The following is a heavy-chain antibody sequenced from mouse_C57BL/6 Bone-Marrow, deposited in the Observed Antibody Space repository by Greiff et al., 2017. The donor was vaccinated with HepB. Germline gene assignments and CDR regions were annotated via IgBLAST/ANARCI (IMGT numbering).Heavy chain of an antibody. V-gene: IGHV14-1*01. CDR2: IDPEDGDT. CDR3: TYPYFDY. Sequence: EVQLHQSGAELVRPGDSVKLSCTASGFNIKDYYMHWVKQRPEQGLEWIGRIDPEDGDTEYAPKFQGKATMTADTSSNTAYLQHISLTSEDTSVYYCTYPYFDYWGQGTTLTVSS. CDR1: GFNIKDYY. J-gene: IGHJ2*01.